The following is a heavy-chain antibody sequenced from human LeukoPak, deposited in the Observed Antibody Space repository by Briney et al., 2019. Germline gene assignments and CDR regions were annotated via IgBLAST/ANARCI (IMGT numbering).Heavy chain of an antibody. CDR1: GYTFTSYG. Sequence: ASVKVSCKASGYTFTSYGINWVRQATGQGLEWMGIINPSGTTSSAQKFYGRVTMTRDMSTSTAYMELSSLRSEDTAVYYCARDLTTQSRREGIFDYWGQGTLVTVSS. J-gene: IGHJ4*02. D-gene: IGHD1-1*01. V-gene: IGHV1-46*01. CDR2: INPSGTT. CDR3: ARDLTTQSRREGIFDY.